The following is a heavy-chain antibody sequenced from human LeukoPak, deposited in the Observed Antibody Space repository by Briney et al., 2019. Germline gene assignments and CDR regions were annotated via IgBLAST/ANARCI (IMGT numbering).Heavy chain of an antibody. D-gene: IGHD3-9*01. CDR3: ARDLSTDYDILTGYHDAFDI. CDR2: IYYSGST. Sequence: PSETLSLTCTVSGGSISSSSYYWGWIRQSPGKGLEWIGSIYYSGSTNYNPSLKSRVTISVDTSKNQFSLKLSSVTAADTAVYYCARDLSTDYDILTGYHDAFDIWGQGTMVTVSS. J-gene: IGHJ3*02. CDR1: GGSISSSSYY. V-gene: IGHV4-39*07.